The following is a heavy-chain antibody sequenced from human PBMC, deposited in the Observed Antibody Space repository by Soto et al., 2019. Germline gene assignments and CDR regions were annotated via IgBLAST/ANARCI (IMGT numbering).Heavy chain of an antibody. CDR3: ARGPCTRFWSGQPGPCYYYYYMDV. Sequence: GASVKVSCKASRYTFTSYYMHWVRQAPGQGLEWMGIINPNSGNTGYAQKFQGRVTMTRNTSISTAYMELSSLRSEDTAVYYCARGPCTRFWSGQPGPCYYYYYMDVWGKGTTVTVSS. J-gene: IGHJ6*03. D-gene: IGHD3-3*01. V-gene: IGHV1-8*02. CDR2: INPNSGNT. CDR1: RYTFTSYY.